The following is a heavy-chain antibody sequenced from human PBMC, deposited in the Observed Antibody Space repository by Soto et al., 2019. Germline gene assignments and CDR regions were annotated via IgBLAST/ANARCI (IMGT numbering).Heavy chain of an antibody. D-gene: IGHD5-18*01. CDR1: GNTFANRW. J-gene: IGHJ4*02. CDR3: ARLRDTVTTAFDY. CDR2: IYPGDSDT. Sequence: PGESLKISCRASGNTFANRWIGWVRQMPGKGLEWMGIIYPGDSDTRYSPSFQGQVTISVDKSITTAYLQWPSLKASDSGTYYCARLRDTVTTAFDYWGQGTPVTVSS. V-gene: IGHV5-51*01.